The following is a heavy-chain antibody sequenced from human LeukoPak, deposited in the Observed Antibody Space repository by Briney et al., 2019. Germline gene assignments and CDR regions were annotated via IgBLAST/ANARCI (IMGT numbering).Heavy chain of an antibody. D-gene: IGHD4-17*01. Sequence: GGSLRLSCAASGFSFISYGMHWVRQAPGKGLEWVGVISDDGRNKKYADSVKGRFTISRDNSKDTLYLQMNSLRDEDTAVYYCAKRPSDYGDYVTYFDYWGQGTWSPSPQ. CDR1: GFSFISYG. CDR3: AKRPSDYGDYVTYFDY. J-gene: IGHJ4*02. CDR2: ISDDGRNK. V-gene: IGHV3-30*18.